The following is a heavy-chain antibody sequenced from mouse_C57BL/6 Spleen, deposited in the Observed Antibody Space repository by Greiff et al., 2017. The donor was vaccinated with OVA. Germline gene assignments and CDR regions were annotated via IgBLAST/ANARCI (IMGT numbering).Heavy chain of an antibody. V-gene: IGHV1-82*01. CDR1: GYAFSSSW. CDR2: IYPGDGDT. J-gene: IGHJ2*01. Sequence: VQLQESGPELVKPGASVKISCKASGYAFSSSWLNWVKQRPGKSLEWIGRIYPGDGDTNYNGKFKGKATLTADKSSSTAYMQLSILTSEDSAVYFGARERIYDGYYPDYWGQGTTLTVSS. CDR3: ARERIYDGYYPDY. D-gene: IGHD2-3*01.